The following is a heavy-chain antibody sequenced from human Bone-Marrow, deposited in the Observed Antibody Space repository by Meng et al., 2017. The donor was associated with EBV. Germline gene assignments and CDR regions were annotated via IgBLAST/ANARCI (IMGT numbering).Heavy chain of an antibody. CDR3: AHSQWPPSFDP. CDR2: IYCDDDN. CDR1: RFPLTTSWVG. V-gene: IGHV2-5*06. J-gene: IGHJ5*02. D-gene: IGHD6-19*01. Sequence: TFGDPRPPLIHTTPPPTLVSAFSRFPLTTSWVGLVWIRQPPGKALDLLALIYCDDDNRYRPSLNSRLTITKDTSKNQVVLTMTNMDPVDTATYYCAHSQWPPSFDPWGQGTLVTVSS.